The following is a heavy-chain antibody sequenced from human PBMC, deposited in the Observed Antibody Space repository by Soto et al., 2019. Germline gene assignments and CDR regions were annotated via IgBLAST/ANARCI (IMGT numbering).Heavy chain of an antibody. V-gene: IGHV3-21*01. Sequence: EVQLVESGGGLVKPGGSLRLSCAASGFTFSSYSMNWVRQPPGKGLEWVSSISSSSSYIYYADSVKGRFTISRDNAKNDVSQQITRLTAEDTAVYYCARQGDSGGWFRDQYYSDYGMGVWGHGTTVAVS. CDR3: ARQGDSGGWFRDQYYSDYGMGV. CDR2: ISSSSSYI. D-gene: IGHD6-19*01. CDR1: GFTFSSYS. J-gene: IGHJ6*02.